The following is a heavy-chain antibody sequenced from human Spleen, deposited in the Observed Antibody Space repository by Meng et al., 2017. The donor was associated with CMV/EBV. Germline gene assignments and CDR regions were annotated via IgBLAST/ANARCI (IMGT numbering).Heavy chain of an antibody. J-gene: IGHJ4*02. CDR1: GFTFSSFW. CDR3: ARETRKDFWSGYYFGGMDV. Sequence: GESLKISCAASGFTFSSFWMHWVRQAPGKGLVWVSRISSEGRSTSYADSVKGRFTISRDNAKNTLYLQMNSLRDEDTAVYYCARETRKDFWSGYYFGGMDVWGQGTLVTVSS. V-gene: IGHV3-74*01. D-gene: IGHD3-3*01. CDR2: ISSEGRST.